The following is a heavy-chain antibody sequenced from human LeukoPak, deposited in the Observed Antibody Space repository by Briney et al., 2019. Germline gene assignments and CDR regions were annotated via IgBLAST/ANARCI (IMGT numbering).Heavy chain of an antibody. V-gene: IGHV1-18*01. J-gene: IGHJ6*03. Sequence: GASVKVSCKASGYTFTGYGISWVRQAPGQGPEWMGWISAYNGNTNYAQKLQGRVTMTTDTSTSTAYMELRSLRSDDTAVYYCARVRIGGATYYYYYMDVWGKGTTVTVSS. D-gene: IGHD1-26*01. CDR1: GYTFTGYG. CDR3: ARVRIGGATYYYYYMDV. CDR2: ISAYNGNT.